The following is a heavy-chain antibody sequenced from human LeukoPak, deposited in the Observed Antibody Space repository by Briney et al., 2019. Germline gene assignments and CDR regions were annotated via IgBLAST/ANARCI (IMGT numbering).Heavy chain of an antibody. D-gene: IGHD3-10*01. CDR2: ISSSSSCI. Sequence: GGSLRLSCAASGFTFSSYWMHWVRQAPGKGLEWVSSISSSSSCIYHADSVKGRFTFSRDNAKNSLYLQMNSLRAEDTAVYYCARSGWFGELGFDYWGQGTLVTVSS. CDR3: ARSGWFGELGFDY. J-gene: IGHJ4*02. V-gene: IGHV3-21*01. CDR1: GFTFSSYW.